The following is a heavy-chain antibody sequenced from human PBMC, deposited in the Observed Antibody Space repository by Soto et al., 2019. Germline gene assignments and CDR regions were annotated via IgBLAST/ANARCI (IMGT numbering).Heavy chain of an antibody. CDR3: ARVEGYYHYYYMDV. V-gene: IGHV4-59*01. CDR2: IYYSGST. J-gene: IGHJ6*03. CDR1: GGSISSYY. Sequence: PSETLSLTCTVSGGSISSYYWSWIRQPPGKGLEWIGYIYYSGSTNYNPSLKSRVTISVDTSKNQFSLKLSSVTAADTAVYYCARVEGYYHYYYMDVWGKGTTVTVSS.